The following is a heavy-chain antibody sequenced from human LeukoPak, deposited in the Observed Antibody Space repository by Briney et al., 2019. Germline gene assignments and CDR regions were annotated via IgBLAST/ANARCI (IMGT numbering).Heavy chain of an antibody. V-gene: IGHV1-2*04. CDR1: GYTFTGYY. D-gene: IGHD3-22*01. J-gene: IGHJ4*02. CDR3: AREDYYDSSGYYY. Sequence: ASVKVSCKASGYTFTGYYMHWVRQAPGQGLEWMGRINPNSGGTNYAQKFQGWVTMTRDTSISTAYMELSRLRSDDTAVYYCAREDYYDSSGYYYWGQGTLVTVSS. CDR2: INPNSGGT.